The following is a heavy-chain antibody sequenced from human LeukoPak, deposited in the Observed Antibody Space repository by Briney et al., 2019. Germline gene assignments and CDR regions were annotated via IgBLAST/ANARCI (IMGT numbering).Heavy chain of an antibody. D-gene: IGHD4-17*01. CDR2: IDPSDSYT. CDR3: ATVTTIYYYYGMDV. V-gene: IGHV5-10-1*01. J-gene: IGHJ6*02. Sequence: GESLKISCKGSGYSFTSYWITWVRQMPGKGLEWMGRIDPSDSYTNYSPSFQGHVTISADKSISAAYLQWSSLKASDTAMYYCATVTTIYYYYGMDVWGQGTTVTVSS. CDR1: GYSFTSYW.